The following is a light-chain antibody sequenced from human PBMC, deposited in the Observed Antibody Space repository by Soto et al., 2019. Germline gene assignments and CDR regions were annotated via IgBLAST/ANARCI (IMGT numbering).Light chain of an antibody. CDR1: QDIAIY. CDR2: AAS. CDR3: PQLRLYPST. V-gene: IGKV1-9*01. Sequence: IQLTQSPSSLSASVGDRVTITCRASQDIAIYLAWYQQKPGEAPKLLIYAASTLYCGVPSRFSGSGSATDFGHTISSQQAEDFATYYCPQLRLYPSTFGGGTKVEIK. J-gene: IGKJ4*01.